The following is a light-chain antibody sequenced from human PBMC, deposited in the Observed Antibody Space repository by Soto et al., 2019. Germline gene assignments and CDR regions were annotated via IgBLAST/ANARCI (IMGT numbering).Light chain of an antibody. Sequence: QSALTQPPSASGSPGQSVTISCTGTSSDVGGYNYVSWYQQQSGKAPKLMIYEVSKRPSGVPDRFSASKSGNTASLTVSGLQAEDEADYYCSSYAGSNTVVFGGGTKLTVL. CDR3: SSYAGSNTVV. CDR2: EVS. V-gene: IGLV2-8*01. J-gene: IGLJ2*01. CDR1: SSDVGGYNY.